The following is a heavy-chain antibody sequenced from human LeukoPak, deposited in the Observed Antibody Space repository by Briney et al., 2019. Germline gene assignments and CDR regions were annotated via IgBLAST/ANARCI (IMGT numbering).Heavy chain of an antibody. CDR1: GYTLTELS. D-gene: IGHD2-2*02. Sequence: ASVKVSCKVSGYTLTELSMHWVRQAPGKGLEWMGGFDPEDGETIYAQKFQGRVTMTEDTSTDTAYMELNSLRSEDTAVYYCATLYCSSTSCYTNPRYNWFDPWGQGTLVTVSS. CDR2: FDPEDGET. V-gene: IGHV1-24*01. J-gene: IGHJ5*02. CDR3: ATLYCSSTSCYTNPRYNWFDP.